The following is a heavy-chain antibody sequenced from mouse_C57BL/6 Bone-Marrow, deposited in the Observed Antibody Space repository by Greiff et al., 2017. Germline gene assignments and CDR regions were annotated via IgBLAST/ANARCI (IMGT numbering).Heavy chain of an antibody. CDR3: TTGWLLPLDFDV. CDR2: IEPENGGT. CDR1: GYTFTGYG. J-gene: IGHJ1*03. V-gene: IGHV14-4*01. D-gene: IGHD2-3*01. Sequence: EVQLQQSGAELMKPGASVKLSCKATGYTFTGYGIEWVKQRPEQGLEWLGWIEPENGGTEYASKFQGMATITADTTSNTAYRQLSSLTSEDTSGYYCTTGWLLPLDFDVWGTGTTVTVSS.